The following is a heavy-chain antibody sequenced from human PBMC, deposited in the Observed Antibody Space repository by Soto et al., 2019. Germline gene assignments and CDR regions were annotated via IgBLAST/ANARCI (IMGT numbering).Heavy chain of an antibody. J-gene: IGHJ6*02. CDR2: IYNSGST. Sequence: QVQLQESGPGLVKPSQTLSLTCTVPGGSISSGDYYWSWIRQHPGKGLEWIGHIYNSGSTYYNPSLKSRVTISVDTSKNQFSLQLNSVTAADTAVYYCARVSYSSYPRYYCYGMDVWGQGTTVTVSS. V-gene: IGHV4-31*03. CDR3: ARVSYSSYPRYYCYGMDV. CDR1: GGSISSGDYY. D-gene: IGHD6-6*01.